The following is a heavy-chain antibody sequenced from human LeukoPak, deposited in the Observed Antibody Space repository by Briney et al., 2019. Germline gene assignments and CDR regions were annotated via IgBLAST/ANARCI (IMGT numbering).Heavy chain of an antibody. Sequence: PSETLSLTCTVSGGSISSSSYYWGWIRQPPGKGLEWIGSIYYSGSTYYNPSLKSRVTISVDTSKNQFSLKLSSVTAADTAVYYCARDLRGGSSSSRYNWFDPWGQGTLVTVSS. CDR3: ARDLRGGSSSSRYNWFDP. D-gene: IGHD6-13*01. CDR2: IYYSGST. V-gene: IGHV4-39*07. CDR1: GGSISSSSYY. J-gene: IGHJ5*02.